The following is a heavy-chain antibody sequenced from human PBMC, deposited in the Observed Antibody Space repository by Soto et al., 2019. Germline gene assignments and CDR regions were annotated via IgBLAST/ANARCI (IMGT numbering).Heavy chain of an antibody. D-gene: IGHD6-19*01. J-gene: IGHJ4*02. V-gene: IGHV3-48*03. CDR3: VRDRYSSGWFGDF. CDR2: ISTSGNTI. Sequence: LRLSCAVSAFSFTSDEMNWVRQAPGKGLGWVAYISTSGNTIYYADSVKGRFTISRDNAKNSLYLQMNSLRVEDTAVYYCVRDRYSSGWFGDFWGQGTPVTVSS. CDR1: AFSFTSDE.